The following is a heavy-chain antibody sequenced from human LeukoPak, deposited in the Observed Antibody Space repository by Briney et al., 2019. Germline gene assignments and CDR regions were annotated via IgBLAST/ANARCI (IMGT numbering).Heavy chain of an antibody. Sequence: GGSLRLSCAASGFTFSSYGMHWVRQAPGKGLEWVAVIWYDGSNKYYADSVKGRFTISRDNSKNTLYLQMNSLGAEDTAVYYCAKADAKSGSYQRDPFDYWGQGTLVTVSS. CDR1: GFTFSSYG. V-gene: IGHV3-33*06. CDR2: IWYDGSNK. J-gene: IGHJ4*02. D-gene: IGHD1-26*01. CDR3: AKADAKSGSYQRDPFDY.